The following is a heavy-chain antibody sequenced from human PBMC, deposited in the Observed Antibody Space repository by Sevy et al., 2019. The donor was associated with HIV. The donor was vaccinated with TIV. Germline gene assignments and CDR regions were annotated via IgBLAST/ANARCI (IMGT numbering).Heavy chain of an antibody. V-gene: IGHV3-30*02. J-gene: IGHJ6*02. CDR1: GFTFSTHG. Sequence: GGSLRLSCAASGFTFSTHGMHWVRQAPGKGLEWVAFIRFDGSIKYYRDSVKGRLTISRDNSKNTLYLQMNSLRAEDTAVYFCAKVLHIVEIPAAIDYYYGMDVWGQGTTVTVSS. D-gene: IGHD2-2*01. CDR2: IRFDGSIK. CDR3: AKVLHIVEIPAAIDYYYGMDV.